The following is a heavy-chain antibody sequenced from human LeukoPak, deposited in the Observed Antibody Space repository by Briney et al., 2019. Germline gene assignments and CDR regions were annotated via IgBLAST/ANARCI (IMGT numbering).Heavy chain of an antibody. CDR1: GYSFTSYW. Sequence: GASLKISCKGSGYSFTSYWIGWVRQMPGKGLEWMGIIYPGDSDTRYSPSFQGQVAISADKSISTAYLQWSSLKASDTAMYYCARLSYDFWSGYKSMPNWFDPWGQGTLVTVSS. D-gene: IGHD3-3*01. J-gene: IGHJ5*02. CDR3: ARLSYDFWSGYKSMPNWFDP. CDR2: IYPGDSDT. V-gene: IGHV5-51*01.